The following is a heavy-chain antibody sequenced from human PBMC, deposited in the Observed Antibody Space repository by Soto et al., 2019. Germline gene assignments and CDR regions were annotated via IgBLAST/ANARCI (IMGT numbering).Heavy chain of an antibody. D-gene: IGHD4-4*01. V-gene: IGHV3-30*18. Sequence: VQLVESGGGVVQPGRSLRLSCAASGFTFSSYGMHWVRQAPGKGLEWVAVISYDGSNKYYADSVKGRFTISRDNSKNTLYLQMNSLRAEDTAVYYCAKVRVQLWTTVTPYYYGMDVWGEGTTVTVSS. J-gene: IGHJ6*04. CDR2: ISYDGSNK. CDR3: AKVRVQLWTTVTPYYYGMDV. CDR1: GFTFSSYG.